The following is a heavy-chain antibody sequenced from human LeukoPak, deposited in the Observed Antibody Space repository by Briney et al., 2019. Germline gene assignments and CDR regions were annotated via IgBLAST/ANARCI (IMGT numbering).Heavy chain of an antibody. J-gene: IGHJ4*02. Sequence: GGSLRLSCAASGFTYISYAMTWVRQAPGKGLEWVSDISASLGATYYADSVKGRFTISRDNSKRTLYLQMNSLRAEDTAVYYCAREIVGAIDYWGQGTLVTVSS. CDR3: AREIVGAIDY. V-gene: IGHV3-23*01. CDR2: ISASLGAT. CDR1: GFTYISYA. D-gene: IGHD1-26*01.